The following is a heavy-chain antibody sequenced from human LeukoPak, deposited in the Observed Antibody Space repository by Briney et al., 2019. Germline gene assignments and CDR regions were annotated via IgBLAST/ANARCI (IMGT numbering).Heavy chain of an antibody. CDR1: GFTFSSYS. CDR3: VRGGLYHYSGTSGDY. J-gene: IGHJ4*02. V-gene: IGHV3-21*01. D-gene: IGHD1-26*01. CDR2: ISSGSSYI. Sequence: GESLRLSCEASGFTFSSYSMNWVRQAPGKGLEWVASISSGSSYIHYADSVKGRFTISRDNAKNPLNLQMNSLRAEDTAVYYCVRGGLYHYSGTSGDYWGQGTLVTVSS.